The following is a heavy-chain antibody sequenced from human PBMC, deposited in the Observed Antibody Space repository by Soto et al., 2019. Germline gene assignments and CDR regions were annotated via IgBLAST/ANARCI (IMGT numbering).Heavy chain of an antibody. CDR1: GFSFTTYV. V-gene: IGHV3-30*18. CDR2: ISHDGSYK. J-gene: IGHJ3*02. D-gene: IGHD1-26*01. CDR3: AKGLLAIVGTTLPRDAFNI. Sequence: HPGGALRVSCAASGFSFTTYVMHWFRQAPGKGLEWVAVISHDGSYKYYGDAVKGRFTISRDTSKNAVYLEMNSLRPEDTAVYYCAKGLLAIVGTTLPRDAFNIWGQGTMVTVSS.